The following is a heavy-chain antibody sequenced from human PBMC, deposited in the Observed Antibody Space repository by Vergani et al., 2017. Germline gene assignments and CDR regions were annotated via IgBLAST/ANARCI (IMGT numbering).Heavy chain of an antibody. V-gene: IGHV1-69*13. J-gene: IGHJ4*03. CDR2: IIPIFGTA. D-gene: IGHD3-10*01. CDR3: ARNWVRGPRGSLGGDY. Sequence: QVQLVQSGAEVKTPGSSVKVSCKASGGTFSSYAISWVRQAPGQGLEWMGRIIPIFGTANYAQKFQGRVTITADESTSTAYMGLSSLRSEDTAVYYCARNWVRGPRGSLGGDYWGQGTTVTVSS. CDR1: GGTFSSYA.